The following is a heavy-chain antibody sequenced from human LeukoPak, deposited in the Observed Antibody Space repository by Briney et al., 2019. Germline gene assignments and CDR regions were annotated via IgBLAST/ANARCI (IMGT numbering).Heavy chain of an antibody. CDR3: ARLGTAVVARYFDY. D-gene: IGHD5-18*01. CDR2: IYPGDSDT. V-gene: IGHV5-51*01. J-gene: IGHJ4*02. Sequence: GESLKISCKGSGYSFPSYWIAWVRQMPGKGLEWMGSIYPGDSDTRYSPSFQGQVTISADKSISTSYLQWSGLKASDTDIYYCARLGTAVVARYFDYWGQGTQVTVSS. CDR1: GYSFPSYW.